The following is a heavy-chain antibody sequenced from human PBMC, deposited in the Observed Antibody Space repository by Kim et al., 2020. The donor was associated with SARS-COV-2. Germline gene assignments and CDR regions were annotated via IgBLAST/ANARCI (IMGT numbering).Heavy chain of an antibody. J-gene: IGHJ4*02. CDR3: AKDLGVRGVIY. D-gene: IGHD3-10*01. V-gene: IGHV3-9*01. CDR1: GFTFDDYA. CDR2: ISWNSGSI. Sequence: GGSLRLSCAASGFTFDDYAMHWVRQAPGKGLEWVSGISWNSGSIGYADSVKGRFTISRDNAKNSLYLQMNSLRAEDTALYYCAKDLGVRGVIYWGQGTLVTVSS.